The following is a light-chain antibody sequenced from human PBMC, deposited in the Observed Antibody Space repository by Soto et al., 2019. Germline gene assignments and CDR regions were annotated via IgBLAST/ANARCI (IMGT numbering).Light chain of an antibody. CDR1: QSVSSNY. Sequence: ENVLTQSPGTLSLSPGEGATLSCRASQSVSSNYLACYQQKPGQPPRPLIYGASSRATGSPDRFSGSGSGTDFTLTLSRLEPEDSAVYYCQQYGASRLLTFGEGTKVEIK. J-gene: IGKJ4*01. V-gene: IGKV3-20*01. CDR2: GAS. CDR3: QQYGASRLLT.